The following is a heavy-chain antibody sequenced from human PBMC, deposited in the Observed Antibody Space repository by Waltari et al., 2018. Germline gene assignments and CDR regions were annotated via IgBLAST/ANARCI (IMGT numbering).Heavy chain of an antibody. D-gene: IGHD2-2*01. CDR2: MSTGSDNI. CDR3: ASLYAY. Sequence: EVHLVESGGGLVRPGESLRLSCAASGFSFSVYAMNWVRQAPGKGVEWVADMSTGSDNIKYADSVKGRFTISRDDATNSLYLHMNRLRAEDSAVYYCASLYAYWGQGTLVSISS. V-gene: IGHV3-48*01. J-gene: IGHJ4*02. CDR1: GFSFSVYA.